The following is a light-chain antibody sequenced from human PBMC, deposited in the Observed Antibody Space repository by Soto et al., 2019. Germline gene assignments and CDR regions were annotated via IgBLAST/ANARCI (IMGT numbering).Light chain of an antibody. V-gene: IGLV2-14*03. CDR3: SFYPSTTTGL. J-gene: IGLJ2*01. CDR2: DVS. Sequence: QSVLTQPTSVSGSPGQSITISCTGTSSDVDDYNYVSWYQQHPGKAPKLIISDVSNRPSGVSNRFSGSKSGNNAPLTISGVQAEDEADYYCSFYPSTTTGLFGGGTKLTVL. CDR1: SSDVDDYNY.